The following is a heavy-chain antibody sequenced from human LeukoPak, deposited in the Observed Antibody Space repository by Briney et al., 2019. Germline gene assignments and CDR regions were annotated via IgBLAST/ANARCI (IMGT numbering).Heavy chain of an antibody. CDR1: GYTFTSYD. D-gene: IGHD7-27*01. CDR3: ASQSSGVADAFDI. CDR2: MNPNSGNT. V-gene: IGHV1-8*01. Sequence: GASVKVSCKASGYTFTSYDINWVRQATGQGLEWMGWMNPNSGNTGYAQKFQGRVTMTRNTSISTAYMELNSLRSEDTAVYYCASQSSGVADAFDIWGQGTMVTVSS. J-gene: IGHJ3*02.